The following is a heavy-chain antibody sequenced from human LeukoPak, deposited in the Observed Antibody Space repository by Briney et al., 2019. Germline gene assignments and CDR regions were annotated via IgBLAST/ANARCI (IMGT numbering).Heavy chain of an antibody. CDR3: ARLPTDNVVLPGAMAYYFDC. CDR2: INYSGST. Sequence: PSETLSLTCTVPAGAITSQYWSWIRQSPGKGLEFIGYINYSGSTSYNPSLKSRVAISVDTSKNQFSLKLSSVTAADTAMYFCARLPTDNVVLPGAMAYYFDCWGQGTLVTVSS. D-gene: IGHD2-2*01. J-gene: IGHJ4*02. V-gene: IGHV4-59*08. CDR1: AGAITSQY.